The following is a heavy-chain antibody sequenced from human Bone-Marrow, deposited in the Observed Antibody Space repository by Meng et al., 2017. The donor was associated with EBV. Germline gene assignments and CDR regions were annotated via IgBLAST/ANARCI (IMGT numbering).Heavy chain of an antibody. CDR3: ARDSSGDSRNFDP. V-gene: IGHV1-3*01. J-gene: IGHJ5*02. CDR1: GYTFSTYA. D-gene: IGHD3-22*01. CDR2: INVGNGDT. Sequence: QCRLVESGAEVKKPGASVKVSCKASGYTFSTYAIHWVRQAPGQRLEWMGWINVGNGDTKYSQKLQGRVTITRDTSASTAYMELRSLRSEDTAVYYCARDSSGDSRNFDPWGQGTLVTVSS.